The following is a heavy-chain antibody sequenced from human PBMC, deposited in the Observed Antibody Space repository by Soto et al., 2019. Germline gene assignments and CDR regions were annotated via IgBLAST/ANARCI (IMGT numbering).Heavy chain of an antibody. D-gene: IGHD4-17*01. Sequence: SETLSLTCTVSGGSISSYYWSWIRQPPGKGLEWIGYIYYSGSTNYNPSLKSRVTISVDTSKNQFSLKLSSVTAADTAVYYCARETTVTRGYYYYYMDVWGKGTTVTVSS. CDR2: IYYSGST. V-gene: IGHV4-59*01. CDR3: ARETTVTRGYYYYYMDV. CDR1: GGSISSYY. J-gene: IGHJ6*03.